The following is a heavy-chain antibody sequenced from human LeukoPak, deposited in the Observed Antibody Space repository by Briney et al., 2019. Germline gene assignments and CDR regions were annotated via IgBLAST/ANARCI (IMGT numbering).Heavy chain of an antibody. J-gene: IGHJ4*02. CDR2: ISASGDVT. CDR1: GFTFSKFP. Sequence: GGSLRLSCAASGFTFSKFPMGWVRQAPGRGLEWVSAISASGDVTFYADSLRGRFTISRDNSKSTLYLQMNSLRADDTAVYYCAKDRQVAAASYFDSWGQGTLVTVSS. D-gene: IGHD6-25*01. V-gene: IGHV3-23*01. CDR3: AKDRQVAAASYFDS.